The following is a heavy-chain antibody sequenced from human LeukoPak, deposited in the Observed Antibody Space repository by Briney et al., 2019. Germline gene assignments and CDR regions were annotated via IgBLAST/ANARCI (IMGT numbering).Heavy chain of an antibody. Sequence: SETLSLTCTVSGGSISSYYWSWTRQPPGKGLEWIGNIYYSGSTNYNPSLKSRVTISVDTSKNQFSLKLSSVTAADTAVYYCARTGSYYEEVFDYWGQGTLVTVSS. CDR2: IYYSGST. V-gene: IGHV4-59*08. CDR1: GGSISSYY. J-gene: IGHJ4*02. D-gene: IGHD1-26*01. CDR3: ARTGSYYEEVFDY.